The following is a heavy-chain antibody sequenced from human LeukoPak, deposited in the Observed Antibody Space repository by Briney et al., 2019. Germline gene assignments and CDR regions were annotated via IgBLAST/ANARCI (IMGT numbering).Heavy chain of an antibody. CDR2: IKGKTDGGTT. V-gene: IGHV3-15*01. CDR1: GFTFSNAW. Sequence: PGGSLRLSCAASGFTFSNAWMTWVRQTPGKGLEWVGRIKGKTDGGTTDYAAPVKGRFNISRDDSKNTVYLQMNSLKTEDTAIYYRTTGVEVTGFHYWGQGTLVSVSS. J-gene: IGHJ4*02. CDR3: TTGVEVTGFHY. D-gene: IGHD2-21*02.